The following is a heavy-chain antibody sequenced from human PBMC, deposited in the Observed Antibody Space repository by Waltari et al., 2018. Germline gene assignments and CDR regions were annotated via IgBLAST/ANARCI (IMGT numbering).Heavy chain of an antibody. CDR2: IYHSGRT. D-gene: IGHD1-26*01. Sequence: QVQLQELGPGLVKPSETLSLTCAVSGYSISSGYFWGWIRQPPGKGLEWIGSIYHSGRTYYNPSLNSRVTISVDTSKNQFSLKLSSVTAADTAVYYCARNSGNYSFFYWG. CDR3: ARNSGNYSFFY. J-gene: IGHJ4*01. V-gene: IGHV4-38-2*01. CDR1: GYSISSGYF.